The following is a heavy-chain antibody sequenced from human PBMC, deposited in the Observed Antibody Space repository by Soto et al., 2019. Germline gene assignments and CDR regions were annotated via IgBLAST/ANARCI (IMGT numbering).Heavy chain of an antibody. J-gene: IGHJ5*02. V-gene: IGHV4-34*01. CDR3: ARGLSYSSSSGIDP. D-gene: IGHD6-6*01. CDR2: INHSGST. Sequence: TLSLTCAVYGGSFSGYYWSWIRQPPGKGLEWIGEINHSGSTNYNPSLKSRVTISVDTSKNQFSLKLSSVTAADTAVYYCARGLSYSSSSGIDPWGQGTLVTVSS. CDR1: GGSFSGYY.